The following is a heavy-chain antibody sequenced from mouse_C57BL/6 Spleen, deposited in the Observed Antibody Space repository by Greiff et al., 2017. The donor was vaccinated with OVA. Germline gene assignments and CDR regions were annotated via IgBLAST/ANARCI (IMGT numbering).Heavy chain of an antibody. D-gene: IGHD1-1*01. CDR1: GYTFTSYW. J-gene: IGHJ1*03. CDR3: ARSGYGSSGPYWYFDV. Sequence: VQLQQPGAELVRPGSSVKLSCKASGYTFTSYWMHWVKQRPIQGLEWIGNIDPSDSETHYNQKFKDKATLTVDKSSSTAYRQLSSLTSEDSAVYYCARSGYGSSGPYWYFDVWGTGTTVTVSS. V-gene: IGHV1-52*01. CDR2: IDPSDSET.